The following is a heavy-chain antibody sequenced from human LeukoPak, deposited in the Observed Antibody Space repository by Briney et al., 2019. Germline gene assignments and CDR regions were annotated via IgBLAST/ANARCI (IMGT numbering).Heavy chain of an antibody. CDR1: EFTFNDYG. CDR2: ISGRGRST. CDR3: AKSDWIGYSAFDY. Sequence: GGSLRLSCAASEFTFNDYGMSWVRQAPGKGLEWVSTISGRGRSTYYADSVKGRFIISRDNSKNTLHLQMNSLRTEDTAVYYCAKSDWIGYSAFDYWGQGTLVTVSS. V-gene: IGHV3-23*01. D-gene: IGHD3-3*01. J-gene: IGHJ4*02.